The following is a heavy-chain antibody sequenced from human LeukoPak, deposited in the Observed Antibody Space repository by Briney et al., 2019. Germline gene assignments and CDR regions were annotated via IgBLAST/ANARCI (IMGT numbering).Heavy chain of an antibody. CDR1: GYTFTDYY. CDR2: INPNSGGT. J-gene: IGHJ4*02. V-gene: IGHV1-2*02. CDR3: ARGNGVGATGNY. D-gene: IGHD1-26*01. Sequence: ASVKVSCKASGYTFTDYYIHWVRQAPGQGLEWMGWINPNSGGTNYAQNFQGRVTMTGDTSTSTAYMELSRLRSDDTAVYYCARGNGVGATGNYWGQGTLVTVSS.